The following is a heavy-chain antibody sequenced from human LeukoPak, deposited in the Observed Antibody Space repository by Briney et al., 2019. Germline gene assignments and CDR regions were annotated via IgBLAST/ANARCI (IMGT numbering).Heavy chain of an antibody. CDR2: IDWGDDK. CDR1: GFSLDTSGMC. Sequence: SGPALVKPTQTLTLTCTFSGFSLDTSGMCVNWIRQPPGKALEWLALIDWGDDKYYSTSLKTRLTISKDTSKNQVVLTITDLDPVDTATYYCARRRLATAGPYFDYWGQGTLVTVSP. CDR3: ARRRLATAGPYFDY. D-gene: IGHD6-13*01. V-gene: IGHV2-70*01. J-gene: IGHJ4*02.